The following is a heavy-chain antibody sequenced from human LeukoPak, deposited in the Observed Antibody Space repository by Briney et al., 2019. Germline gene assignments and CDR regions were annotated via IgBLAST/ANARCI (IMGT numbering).Heavy chain of an antibody. CDR1: GFTFSDYD. D-gene: IGHD3-9*01. J-gene: IGHJ4*02. Sequence: GGSLRLSCTASGFTFSDYDMNWVRLAPGKGLEWVSSISGRSSHMYYTDSAKGRFTISRDNAKNSLYLQMNSLRAEDTAVYYCAKDLGDYDILTGDWGQGTLVTVSS. V-gene: IGHV3-21*04. CDR2: ISGRSSHM. CDR3: AKDLGDYDILTGD.